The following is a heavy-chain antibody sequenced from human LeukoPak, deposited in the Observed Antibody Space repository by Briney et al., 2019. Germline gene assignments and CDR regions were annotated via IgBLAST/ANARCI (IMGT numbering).Heavy chain of an antibody. V-gene: IGHV1-18*01. CDR2: ISAYNGNT. Sequence: ASVKASCKASGYTFTSYGISWVRQAPGQGLEWMGWISAYNGNTNYAQKLQGRVTMTTDTSTSTAYMELRSLRSDDTAVYYCARVLSTIFGVVIDHAFDIWGQGTMVTVSS. CDR3: ARVLSTIFGVVIDHAFDI. D-gene: IGHD3-3*01. CDR1: GYTFTSYG. J-gene: IGHJ3*02.